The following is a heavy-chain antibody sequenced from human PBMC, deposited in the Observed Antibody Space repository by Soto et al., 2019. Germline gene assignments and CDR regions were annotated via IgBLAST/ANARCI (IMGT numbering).Heavy chain of an antibody. J-gene: IGHJ4*02. CDR3: ARRESQGPIDY. CDR2: IYYSGTT. CDR1: GYSISSSNW. V-gene: IGHV4-28*01. D-gene: IGHD1-26*01. Sequence: QVQLQESGPGLVKPSDTLSLTCAVSGYSISSSNWWGWIRQPPGKGLEWIGCIYYSGTTYYNPSLTRRVTMSVDTSKNQFSLKLTSVTAVDTAVYYCARRESQGPIDYWGQGTLVTVSS.